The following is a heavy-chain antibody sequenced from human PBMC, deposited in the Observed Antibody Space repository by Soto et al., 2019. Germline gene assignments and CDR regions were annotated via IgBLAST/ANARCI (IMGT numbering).Heavy chain of an antibody. V-gene: IGHV3-30*18. CDR1: GFTFSSYG. D-gene: IGHD3-10*01. J-gene: IGHJ5*02. Sequence: QVQLVESGGGVVQPGRSLRLSCAASGFTFSSYGMQWVRQAPGKGLEWVAVISYDGSNKYYADSVKSRFTISRDNSKNPLYLQMNSLRAEDTAVYYCAKDGGRARGSGLPDTWGQGTLVTVSS. CDR2: ISYDGSNK. CDR3: AKDGGRARGSGLPDT.